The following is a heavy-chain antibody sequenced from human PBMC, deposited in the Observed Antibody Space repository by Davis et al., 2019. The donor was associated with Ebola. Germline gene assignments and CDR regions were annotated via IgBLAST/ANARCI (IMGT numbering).Heavy chain of an antibody. CDR3: ARDPGGGLSYYVLDV. J-gene: IGHJ6*02. D-gene: IGHD3-10*02. CDR2: VWYDGDET. CDR1: GFTFEHFG. V-gene: IGHV3-33*01. Sequence: GGSLRLSCAASGFTFEHFGMHWVRQVPGEGLEWLAVVWYDGDETDYADSVKGRFTISRDNSEKTVSLQMNSLRAEDTAVYYCARDPGGGLSYYVLDVWGQGTTVTVSS.